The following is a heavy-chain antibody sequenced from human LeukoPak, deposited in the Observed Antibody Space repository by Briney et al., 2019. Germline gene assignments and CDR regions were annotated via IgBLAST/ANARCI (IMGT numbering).Heavy chain of an antibody. V-gene: IGHV4-59*11. J-gene: IGHJ4*02. D-gene: IGHD1-26*01. CDR2: IYYSGST. Sequence: SVTLSLTCTVSVGSISSHYWSWIRQPPGKGLEWIGHIYYSGSTNYNPSLKSRVTISVDTSKSQFSLNLTSMTAADTAVYYCARGGGSFDYWGQGTLVTVSS. CDR1: VGSISSHY. CDR3: ARGGGSFDY.